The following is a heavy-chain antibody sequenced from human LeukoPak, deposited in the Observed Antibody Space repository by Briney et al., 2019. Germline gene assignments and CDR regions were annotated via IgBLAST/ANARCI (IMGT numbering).Heavy chain of an antibody. Sequence: PETLSLTCTVSGGSISSYYWTWIRQPAGKGLEWIGRIYTSGSTNYNPSLKSRVTMSVDTSKNQFSLKLSSATAADTAVYYCARTTGWLKFDPWGQGTLVTVSS. D-gene: IGHD5-18*01. V-gene: IGHV4-4*07. CDR3: ARTTGWLKFDP. CDR1: GGSISSYY. J-gene: IGHJ5*02. CDR2: IYTSGST.